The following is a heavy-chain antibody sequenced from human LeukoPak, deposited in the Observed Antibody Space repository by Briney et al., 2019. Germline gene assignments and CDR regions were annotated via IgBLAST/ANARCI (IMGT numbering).Heavy chain of an antibody. D-gene: IGHD5-12*01. CDR1: GFTFSSYE. Sequence: QPGGSLRLSCAASGFTFSSYEMNWVRQAPGKGLEWVAVISYDGSNKFYADSVKSRFTISRDNSKNTLYLQMNSLRAEDTAVYYCAKERGYSGYGQYYFDYWGQGTLVTVSS. CDR3: AKERGYSGYGQYYFDY. V-gene: IGHV3-30*18. J-gene: IGHJ4*02. CDR2: ISYDGSNK.